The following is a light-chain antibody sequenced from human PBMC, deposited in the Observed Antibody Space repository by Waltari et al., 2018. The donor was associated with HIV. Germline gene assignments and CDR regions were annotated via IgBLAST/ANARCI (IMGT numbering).Light chain of an antibody. Sequence: QSVLTQPPSASGTPGQGVTISCSGTISSIGSNGVNWYMQLPGTAPKLLMFSNNVRPSGVPDRLSGAKSGTSASLAISGLQSEDDGDYFCSVWDDSLSAVVFGGGTKLTVL. CDR3: SVWDDSLSAVV. CDR2: SNN. CDR1: ISSIGSNG. V-gene: IGLV1-44*01. J-gene: IGLJ2*01.